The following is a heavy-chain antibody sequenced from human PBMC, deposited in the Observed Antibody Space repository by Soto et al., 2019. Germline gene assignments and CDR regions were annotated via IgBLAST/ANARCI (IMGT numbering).Heavy chain of an antibody. CDR3: ASTIKGYDILTGYSPLGYGMDV. Sequence: SVKVSCKASGGTFSSYAISWVRQAPGQGLEWMGGIIPIFGTANYAQKFQGRVTITADESTSTAYMELSSLRSEDTAVYYCASTIKGYDILTGYSPLGYGMDVWGQGTTVTSP. CDR1: GGTFSSYA. J-gene: IGHJ6*02. CDR2: IIPIFGTA. V-gene: IGHV1-69*13. D-gene: IGHD3-9*01.